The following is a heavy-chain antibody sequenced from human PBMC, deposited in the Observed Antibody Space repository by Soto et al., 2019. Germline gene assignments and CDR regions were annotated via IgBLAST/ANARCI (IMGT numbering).Heavy chain of an antibody. Sequence: QVQLQESGPGLVKPSGPLSLTCAVSGGSVDDDPGWSWLRQSPGKGLEWIGEIVRTGATHYTPSLKTRSTISVDKSKNPFSLGLTSVTAADTAVYYCAAGGVSSWHTWGQGTLVTVSS. J-gene: IGHJ5*02. CDR2: IVRTGAT. CDR1: GGSVDDDPG. V-gene: IGHV4-4*02. D-gene: IGHD2-8*01. CDR3: AAGGVSSWHT.